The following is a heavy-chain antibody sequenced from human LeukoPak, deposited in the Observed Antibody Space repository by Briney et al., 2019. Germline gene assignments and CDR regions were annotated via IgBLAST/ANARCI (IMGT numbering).Heavy chain of an antibody. J-gene: IGHJ4*02. V-gene: IGHV3-74*03. CDR1: GFTFSNYW. Sequence: GGSLRLSCAASGFTFSNYWIHWVRQAPGKGLVWVSRNAGSITTYADSVKGRFTISSDNAENTLYLQMNSLRVEDTAVYYCVRSAFHAGSGNYYDYWGQGTLVTVSS. CDR2: NAGSIT. CDR3: VRSAFHAGSGNYYDY. D-gene: IGHD3-22*01.